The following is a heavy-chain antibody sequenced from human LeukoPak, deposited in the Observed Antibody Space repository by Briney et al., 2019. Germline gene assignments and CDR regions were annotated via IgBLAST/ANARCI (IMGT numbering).Heavy chain of an antibody. CDR1: GGSFSGYY. D-gene: IGHD5-18*01. CDR3: ARGLVRGYSYGVFDY. J-gene: IGHJ4*02. V-gene: IGHV4-34*01. Sequence: SETLSLTCAVYGGSFSGYYWNWIRQPPGKGLEWIGEINHSGSTNYNPSLKSRVTISVDTSKNQFSLKLSSVTAADTAVYYCARGLVRGYSYGVFDYWGQGTLVPVSS. CDR2: INHSGST.